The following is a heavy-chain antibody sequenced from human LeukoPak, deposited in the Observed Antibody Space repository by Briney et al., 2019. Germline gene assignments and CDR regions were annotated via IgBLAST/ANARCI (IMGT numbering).Heavy chain of an antibody. Sequence: PGGSLRLSCAASGFTFSNAWMSWVRQAPGKGLEWVGRIKSKTDGGTTDYAAPVKGRFTISRDNAKNSLYLQMNSLRAEDTAVYYCVRDNSQYLLLSHFAYWGQGTLITVSS. CDR1: GFTFSNAW. V-gene: IGHV3-15*01. D-gene: IGHD3-22*01. J-gene: IGHJ4*02. CDR2: IKSKTDGGTT. CDR3: VRDNSQYLLLSHFAY.